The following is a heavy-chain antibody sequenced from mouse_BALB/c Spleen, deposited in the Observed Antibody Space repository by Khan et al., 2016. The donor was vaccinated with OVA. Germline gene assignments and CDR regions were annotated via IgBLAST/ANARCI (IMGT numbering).Heavy chain of an antibody. J-gene: IGHJ2*01. V-gene: IGHV3-2*02. CDR2: ISYSGGS. D-gene: IGHD1-1*01. CDR1: GYSITNGYA. CDR3: ASGKYYWYYFDY. Sequence: EVKLLESGPGLVKPSQSLSLTCTVTGYSITNGYAWNWIRQFPGNKLEWMGYISYSGGSSYNQSLKSRISITRATSKTQFFLQLNSVTSEETATYYCASGKYYWYYFDYWGQGTPLTVSS.